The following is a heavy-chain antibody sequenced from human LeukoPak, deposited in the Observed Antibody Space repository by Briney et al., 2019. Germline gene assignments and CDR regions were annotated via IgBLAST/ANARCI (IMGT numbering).Heavy chain of an antibody. J-gene: IGHJ5*02. Sequence: SVKVSCKASGGTFSSYAISWVRQAPGQGLEWMGGIIPIFGTANYAQKFQGRVTITADESTSTAYMELSSLRSEDTAVYYRARDPGWGTTVEVNWFDPWGQGTLVTVSS. D-gene: IGHD4-23*01. CDR1: GGTFSSYA. V-gene: IGHV1-69*13. CDR3: ARDPGWGTTVEVNWFDP. CDR2: IIPIFGTA.